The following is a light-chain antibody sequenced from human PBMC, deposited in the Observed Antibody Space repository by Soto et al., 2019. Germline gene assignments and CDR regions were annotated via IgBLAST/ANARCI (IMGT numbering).Light chain of an antibody. V-gene: IGLV1-40*01. Sequence: QSVLTQPPSVSGAPGQRVTISCTGSSSNIGACYDVHWYQQLPGTAPKLLIYGNSNRPSGVPDRFSGSKSGTSASLAITGLQAEDEADYYCQSYDSSLSQVFGTGTKVTVL. CDR2: GNS. CDR1: SSNIGACYD. CDR3: QSYDSSLSQV. J-gene: IGLJ1*01.